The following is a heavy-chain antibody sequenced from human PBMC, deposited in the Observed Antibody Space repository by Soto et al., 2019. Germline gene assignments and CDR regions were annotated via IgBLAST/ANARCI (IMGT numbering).Heavy chain of an antibody. CDR3: VKCDGSASYCFYFGS. CDR2: ISYDGSNK. J-gene: IGHJ4*02. Sequence: GGSLRLSCAASGFTFSSYAMHWVRQAPGKGLEWVAVISYDGSNKYYADSVKGRFTISRDNSKNTLYLQMNSLRAEDTAVYYCVKCDGSASYCFYFGSWGQGTLVTVS. CDR1: GFTFSSYA. D-gene: IGHD3-10*01. V-gene: IGHV3-30-3*02.